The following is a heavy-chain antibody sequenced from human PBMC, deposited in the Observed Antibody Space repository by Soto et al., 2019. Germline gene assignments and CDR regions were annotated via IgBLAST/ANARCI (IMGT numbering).Heavy chain of an antibody. J-gene: IGHJ6*02. CDR1: GGTFSSYA. CDR2: IIPIFGTA. Sequence: GASVKVSCKASGGTFSSYAISWVRQAPGQGLEWMGGIIPIFGTANYAQKFQGRVTITADKSTSTAYMELSSLRSEDTAVYYCARGGGYCSGGSCSPGGYYYYGMDVWGQGTTVTVSS. D-gene: IGHD2-15*01. V-gene: IGHV1-69*06. CDR3: ARGGGYCSGGSCSPGGYYYYGMDV.